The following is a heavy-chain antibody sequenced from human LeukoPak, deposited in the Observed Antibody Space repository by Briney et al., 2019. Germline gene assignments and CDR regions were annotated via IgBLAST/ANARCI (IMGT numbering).Heavy chain of an antibody. CDR1: GGSVSSGSYY. V-gene: IGHV4-61*01. J-gene: IGHJ4*02. D-gene: IGHD5-18*01. CDR3: ARGSRGYSYG. CDR2: IYYSAST. Sequence: PSETLSLTCTVSGGSVSSGSYYWSWIRQPPGKGLEWIGYIYYSASTNYNPSLKSRVTISVDTSNNQFSLKLSSVTAADTAVYYCARGSRGYSYGWGQGTLSPSPQ.